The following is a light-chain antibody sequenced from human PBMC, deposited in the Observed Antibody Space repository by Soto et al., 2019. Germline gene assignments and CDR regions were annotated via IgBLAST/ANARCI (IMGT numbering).Light chain of an antibody. Sequence: DIQMTQSPSTLSASVGDRVTITCRASQSINSWLAWYQQKAGKAPKLLIYKASTLESGVPSRFSGGESGTEFTLTISSLQPDDFAPYYCQQYDSFPWTFGQGTKVEFK. CDR3: QQYDSFPWT. CDR2: KAS. V-gene: IGKV1-5*03. J-gene: IGKJ1*01. CDR1: QSINSW.